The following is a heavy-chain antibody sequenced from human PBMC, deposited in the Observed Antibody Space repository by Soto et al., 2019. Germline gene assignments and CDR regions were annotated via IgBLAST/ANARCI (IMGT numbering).Heavy chain of an antibody. CDR2: ISYDGSNK. CDR1: GFTFSSNG. V-gene: IGHV3-30*18. D-gene: IGHD6-13*01. J-gene: IGHJ4*02. Sequence: QVQLVESGGGVVQPGRSLRLSCAASGFTFSSNGMHWVRQAPGKGLEWVAVISYDGSNKYYADSVKGRFTISRDNSKNTLYLQMNSLRAEDTAXYYCAKDLDIAAGFFYYWGQGTLVTVSS. CDR3: AKDLDIAAGFFYY.